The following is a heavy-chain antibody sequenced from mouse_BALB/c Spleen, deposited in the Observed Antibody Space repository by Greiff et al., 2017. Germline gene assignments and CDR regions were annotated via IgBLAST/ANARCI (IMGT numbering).Heavy chain of an antibody. CDR3: AREITTAWFAY. J-gene: IGHJ3*01. D-gene: IGHD2-4*01. V-gene: IGHV1-7*01. CDR2: INPSTGYS. CDR1: GYTFTSYW. Sequence: QVQLQQSGAELAKPGASVKMSCKASGYTFTSYWMHWVKQSPGQGLEWIGYINPSTGYSEYNQKFKDKATLTADKSSSTAYMQLSSLTSEDSAVYYCAREITTAWFAYWGQGTLVTVSA.